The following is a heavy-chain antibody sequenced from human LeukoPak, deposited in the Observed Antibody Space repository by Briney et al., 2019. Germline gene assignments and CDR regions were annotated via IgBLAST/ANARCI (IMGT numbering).Heavy chain of an antibody. Sequence: GGSLRLSCAASGFSFSDSAMSWVRQAPGKGLEWVSGISGAGGTTNYADSVKGRFTVSRDNSKNTFYLQMNSLRADGTAVYYCAKDGVPTVFWYFDSWGRGTLLTVSS. CDR1: GFSFSDSA. CDR2: ISGAGGTT. J-gene: IGHJ4*02. CDR3: AKDGVPTVFWYFDS. V-gene: IGHV3-23*01. D-gene: IGHD4/OR15-4a*01.